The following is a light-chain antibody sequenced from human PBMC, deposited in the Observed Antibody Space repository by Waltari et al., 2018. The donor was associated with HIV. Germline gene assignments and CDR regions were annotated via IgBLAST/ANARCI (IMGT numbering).Light chain of an antibody. CDR1: SGSLASNY. V-gene: IGLV6-57*03. CDR2: EDN. Sequence: NFMLTQPHSVSESPGKTVTISCTRSSGSLASNYVQWYPPRPGSAPTTVISEDNQRPSGVPDRFSGSIDTSSNSASLSISGLKTEDEADYYCQSYDSSNVVFGGGTKLTVL. J-gene: IGLJ2*01. CDR3: QSYDSSNVV.